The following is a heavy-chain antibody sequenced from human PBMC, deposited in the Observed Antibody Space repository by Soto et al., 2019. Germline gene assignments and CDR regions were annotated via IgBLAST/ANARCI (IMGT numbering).Heavy chain of an antibody. CDR3: ARSGYSGYDWVY. J-gene: IGHJ4*02. Sequence: TLSLTCTVSGGSISSGGYYWSWIRQHPGKGLEWIGYIYYSGSTYYNPSLKSRVTISVDTSKNQFSLKLSSVTAADTAVYYCARSGYSGYDWVYWGQGTLVTVSS. CDR2: IYYSGST. CDR1: GGSISSGGYY. D-gene: IGHD5-12*01. V-gene: IGHV4-31*03.